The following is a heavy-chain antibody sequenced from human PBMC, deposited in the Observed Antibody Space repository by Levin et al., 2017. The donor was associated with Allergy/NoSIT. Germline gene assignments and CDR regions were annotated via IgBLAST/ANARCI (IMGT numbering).Heavy chain of an antibody. CDR3: AKAVSCGDYWRPDFCYYGVDV. D-gene: IGHD4-17*01. Sequence: GGSLRLSCAASGFTFSSYAMTWVRQPPGKGLEWVSGISGSGGNTYYADSVKGRFTISRDNSKNTLYLQMSGLRDEDTAMYYCAKAVSCGDYWRPDFCYYGVDVWGQGTTVTVSS. CDR1: GFTFSSYA. V-gene: IGHV3-23*01. J-gene: IGHJ6*02. CDR2: ISGSGGNT.